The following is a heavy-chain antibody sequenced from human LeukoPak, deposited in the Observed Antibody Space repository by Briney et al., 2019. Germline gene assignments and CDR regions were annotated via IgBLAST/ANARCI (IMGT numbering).Heavy chain of an antibody. CDR1: GGSVSSSSYY. CDR2: IYYSGTT. V-gene: IGHV4-39*01. D-gene: IGHD5-12*01. Sequence: SETLSLTCTVSGGSVSSSSYYWGWIRQPPGKGLEWIGSIYYSGTTYYNPSLKSRVTISVDTSKNQFSLKLSSVTAADTAVYYCARMDINGYDYAFDYWGQGTLVTVSS. J-gene: IGHJ4*02. CDR3: ARMDINGYDYAFDY.